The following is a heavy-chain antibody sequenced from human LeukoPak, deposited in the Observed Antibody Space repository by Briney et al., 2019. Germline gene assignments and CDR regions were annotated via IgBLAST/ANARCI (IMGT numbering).Heavy chain of an antibody. CDR2: INYSGST. CDR1: GGSISSYY. CDR3: ASTRTKYSSGWYYYFDY. J-gene: IGHJ4*02. V-gene: IGHV4-59*08. Sequence: PSETLSLTCAVSGGSISSYYWSWIRQPPGKGLEWVGYINYSGSTNYYHYFKSRVTISVDTSTNHSSLKLSSVTDADTAVYYCASTRTKYSSGWYYYFDYWGQGTLVTVSS. D-gene: IGHD6-19*01.